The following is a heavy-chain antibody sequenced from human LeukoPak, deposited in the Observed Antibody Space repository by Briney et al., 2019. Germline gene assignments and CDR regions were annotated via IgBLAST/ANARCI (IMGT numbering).Heavy chain of an antibody. V-gene: IGHV4-59*01. D-gene: IGHD3-3*01. CDR1: GGSISSYY. J-gene: IGHJ6*02. CDR2: IYYSGCT. Sequence: PSETLSLTCTVSGGSISSYYWSWIRQPSGKGLEWIGYIYYSGCTNYNPSLKSRVTISVDTSKNQFSLKLSSVTAADTAVYYCARDTISATPPYYYYGMDVWGQGTTVTVSS. CDR3: ARDTISATPPYYYYGMDV.